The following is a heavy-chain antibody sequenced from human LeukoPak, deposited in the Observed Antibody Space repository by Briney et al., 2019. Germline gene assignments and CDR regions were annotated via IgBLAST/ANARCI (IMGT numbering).Heavy chain of an antibody. D-gene: IGHD4-17*01. CDR2: ISYDGSNK. CDR1: GFTFSSYG. J-gene: IGHJ4*02. CDR3: AKISPPADYGDYVGYFDY. V-gene: IGHV3-30*18. Sequence: PGGSLRLSCAASGFTFSSYGMHWVRQAPGKGLEWVAVISYDGSNKYYADFVKGRFTISRDNSKNTLYLQMNSLRAEDTAVYYCAKISPPADYGDYVGYFDYWGQGTLVTVSS.